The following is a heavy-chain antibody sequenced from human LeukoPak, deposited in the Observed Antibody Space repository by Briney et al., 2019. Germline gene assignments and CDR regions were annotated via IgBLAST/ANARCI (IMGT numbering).Heavy chain of an antibody. J-gene: IGHJ5*02. CDR3: AKVRVGATIYNWFDP. V-gene: IGHV3-30*02. D-gene: IGHD1-26*01. CDR1: GFTFSSYG. Sequence: GRSLRLSCAASGFTFSSYGMHWVRQAPGKGLEWVAFIRYDGSNKYYADSVKGRFTISRDNSKNTLYLQMNSLRAEDTAVYYCAKVRVGATIYNWFDPWGQGTLVTVSS. CDR2: IRYDGSNK.